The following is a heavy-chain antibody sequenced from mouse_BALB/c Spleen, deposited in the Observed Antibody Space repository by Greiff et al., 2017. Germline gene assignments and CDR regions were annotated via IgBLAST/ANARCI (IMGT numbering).Heavy chain of an antibody. CDR1: GFTFSSFG. V-gene: IGHV5-17*02. CDR3: ARRGGYGDFDY. D-gene: IGHD2-14*01. Sequence: EVMLVESGGGLVQPGGSRKLSCAASGFTFSSFGMHWVRQAPEKGLEWVAYISSGSSTIYYADTVKGRFTISRDNPKNTLFLQMTSLRSEDTAMYYCARRGGYGDFDYWGQGTTLTVSS. J-gene: IGHJ2*01. CDR2: ISSGSSTI.